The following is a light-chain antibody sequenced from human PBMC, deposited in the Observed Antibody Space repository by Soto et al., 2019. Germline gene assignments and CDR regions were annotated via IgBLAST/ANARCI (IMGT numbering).Light chain of an antibody. V-gene: IGKV3-15*01. J-gene: IGKJ4*01. CDR1: QSIGMN. Sequence: EVVMTQSPATLSVSPGERATLSCRASQSIGMNLAWYQQKPGQAPRLLMYEASTRATGISARFSGSGYGTEFTLTISSLQPEDFAAYYCKQYNNWNPFTFGGGTKVEIK. CDR2: EAS. CDR3: KQYNNWNPFT.